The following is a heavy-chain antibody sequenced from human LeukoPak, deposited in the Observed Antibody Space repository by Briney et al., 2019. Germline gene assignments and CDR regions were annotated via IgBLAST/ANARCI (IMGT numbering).Heavy chain of an antibody. CDR3: AKDQTTVVTQVDY. V-gene: IGHV3-48*03. D-gene: IGHD4-23*01. CDR1: GFTFSSYE. CDR2: ITDSGSTI. Sequence: SGGSLRLSCAASGFTFSSYEMNWVRQAPGKGLEWVSYITDSGSTIYYADSVKGRFTISRDNAKNSLYLQMNSLRAEDTAVYYCAKDQTTVVTQVDYWGQGTLVTVSS. J-gene: IGHJ4*02.